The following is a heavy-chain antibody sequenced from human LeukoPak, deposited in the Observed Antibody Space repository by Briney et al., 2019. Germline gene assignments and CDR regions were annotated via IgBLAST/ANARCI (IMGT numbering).Heavy chain of an antibody. D-gene: IGHD5-12*01. J-gene: IGHJ4*02. CDR1: GGSFSGYY. CDR3: ARSEGSGGYSNYFDY. CDR2: INHSGST. V-gene: IGHV4-34*01. Sequence: SETLSLTCAVYGGSFSGYYWSWIRQPPGKGLEWIGEINHSGSTNYNPSLKSRVTISVDTSKNQFSLKLSSVTAADTAVYYCARSEGSGGYSNYFDYWGQGTLVTVSS.